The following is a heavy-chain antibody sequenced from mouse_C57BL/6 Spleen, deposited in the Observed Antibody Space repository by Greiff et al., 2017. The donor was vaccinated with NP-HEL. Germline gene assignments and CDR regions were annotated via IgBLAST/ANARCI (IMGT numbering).Heavy chain of an antibody. V-gene: IGHV1-61*01. CDR3: ARHYYYGSSYRFDY. CDR1: GYTFTSYW. J-gene: IGHJ2*01. CDR2: IYPSDSET. Sequence: QVQLQQPGAELVRPGSSVKLSCKASGYTFTSYWMDWVKQRPGQGLEWIGNIYPSDSETHYNQKFKDKATLTVDKSSSTAYMQLSSLTSEDSAVYYCARHYYYGSSYRFDYWGQGTTLTVSS. D-gene: IGHD1-1*01.